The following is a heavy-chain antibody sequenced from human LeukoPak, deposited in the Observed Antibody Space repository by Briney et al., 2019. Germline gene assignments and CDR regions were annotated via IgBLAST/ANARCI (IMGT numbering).Heavy chain of an antibody. Sequence: PGGSLRLSRAASGFTFRDYIMNWVRQAPGKGLEWVSYISSSSNYIYYADSVKGRFTISRDNAKNSLYLQMNSLRAEDTAVYYCARECMDTTMVDAFDIWGQGTMVTVSS. CDR1: GFTFRDYI. V-gene: IGHV3-21*01. D-gene: IGHD5-18*01. CDR3: ARECMDTTMVDAFDI. CDR2: ISSSSNYI. J-gene: IGHJ3*02.